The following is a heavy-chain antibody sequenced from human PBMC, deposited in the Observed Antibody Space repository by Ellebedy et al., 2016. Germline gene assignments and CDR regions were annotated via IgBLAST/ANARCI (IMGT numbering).Heavy chain of an antibody. Sequence: SETLSLXCSVSGGSISSSGYYWSWIRQPPGKGLEWIGYFSYPGSTSYNPSLKSRVTMSGDTSNNQISLKLSSVTSADTAKYYCARADSMIVSWFDPWGQGTLVTVSS. J-gene: IGHJ5*02. CDR2: FSYPGST. CDR1: GGSISSSGYY. CDR3: ARADSMIVSWFDP. D-gene: IGHD3-22*01. V-gene: IGHV4-61*08.